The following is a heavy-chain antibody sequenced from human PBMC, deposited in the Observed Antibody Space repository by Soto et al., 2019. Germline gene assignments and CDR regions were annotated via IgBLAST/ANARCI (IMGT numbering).Heavy chain of an antibody. J-gene: IGHJ4*02. CDR3: SRETYCSSTSCYLDY. CDR2: VSSSSIYI. Sequence: EVQLVESGGGLVKPGGSLRLSCAASGFTFNTYTLAWVRQAPGRGLEWVSSVSSSSIYIHYGDSVKGRFTISSDNAQNSVYLQMDSLRADDTAVYYCSRETYCSSTSCYLDYWGRGTLVTVSS. V-gene: IGHV3-21*02. CDR1: GFTFNTYT. D-gene: IGHD2-2*01.